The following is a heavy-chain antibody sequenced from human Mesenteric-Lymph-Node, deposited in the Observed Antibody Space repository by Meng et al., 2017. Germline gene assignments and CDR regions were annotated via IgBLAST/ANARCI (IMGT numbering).Heavy chain of an antibody. CDR3: ARVQWGQLLLDY. V-gene: IGHV4-59*01. CDR2: IYYSGST. Sequence: GSLRLSCTVSGGSISSYYWSWIRQPPGKGLEWIGYIYYSGSTNYNPSLKSRVTISVDTSKNQFSLKLSSVTAADTAVYYCARVQWGQLLLDYWGQGTLVTVSS. J-gene: IGHJ4*02. D-gene: IGHD2-2*01. CDR1: GGSISSYY.